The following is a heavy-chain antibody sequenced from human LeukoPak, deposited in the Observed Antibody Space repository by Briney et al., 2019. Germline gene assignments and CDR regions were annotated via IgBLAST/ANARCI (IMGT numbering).Heavy chain of an antibody. D-gene: IGHD5-18*01. V-gene: IGHV3-30*03. Sequence: PGGSLRLSCAASGFTLSSHGMHWVRQAPGKGLERVAVISYDGSNKYYADSVKGRFTISRDNSKNTLYLQMNSLRAEDTAVYYCARDQGIQLWLRYTFDIWGQGTMVTVSS. CDR1: GFTLSSHG. J-gene: IGHJ3*02. CDR2: ISYDGSNK. CDR3: ARDQGIQLWLRYTFDI.